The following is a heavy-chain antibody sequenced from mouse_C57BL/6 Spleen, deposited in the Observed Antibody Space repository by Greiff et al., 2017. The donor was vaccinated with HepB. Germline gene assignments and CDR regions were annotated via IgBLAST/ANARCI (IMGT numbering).Heavy chain of an antibody. D-gene: IGHD1-1*01. CDR1: GFSLTSYG. J-gene: IGHJ4*01. CDR3: ASGTTGGMDY. V-gene: IGHV2-6*01. Sequence: VMLVESGPGLVAPSQSLSITCTVSGFSLTSYGVDWVRQSPGKGLEWLGVIWGVGSTNYNSALKSRLSISKDNSKSQVFLKMNSLQTDDTAMYYCASGTTGGMDYWGQGTSVTVSS. CDR2: IWGVGST.